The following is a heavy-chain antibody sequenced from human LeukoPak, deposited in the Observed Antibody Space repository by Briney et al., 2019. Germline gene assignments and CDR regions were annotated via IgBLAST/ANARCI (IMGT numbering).Heavy chain of an antibody. CDR3: AKNSAAGLYGMDV. CDR2: IRYDGSDK. J-gene: IGHJ6*02. CDR1: RFVFSSSD. D-gene: IGHD6-13*01. V-gene: IGHV3-30*02. Sequence: GGSLRLSCEASRFVFSSSDMHWVRRAPGKGLEWVAFIRYDGSDKYYADSVKGRFTISRDNSKNTLYLQMNSLRAEDTAVYYCAKNSAAGLYGMDVWGQGTTVTVSS.